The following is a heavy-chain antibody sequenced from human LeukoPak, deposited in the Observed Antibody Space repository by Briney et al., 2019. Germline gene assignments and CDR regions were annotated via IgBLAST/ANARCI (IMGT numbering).Heavy chain of an antibody. J-gene: IGHJ4*02. V-gene: IGHV3-30*02. CDR3: AKGQSRFDF. CDR1: GFSFSSYS. CDR2: IQNDEIDK. Sequence: GGSLRLSCAASGFSFSSYSMNWVRQAPGKGLEWVAFIQNDEIDKFYADSVKGRFTISRDNSKNTLYLQMNSLRAEDTAVYYCAKGQSRFDFWGQGTLVAVSS.